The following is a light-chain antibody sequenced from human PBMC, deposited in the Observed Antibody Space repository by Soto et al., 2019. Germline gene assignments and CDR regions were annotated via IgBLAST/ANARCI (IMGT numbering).Light chain of an antibody. CDR1: QSLTNS. J-gene: IGKJ4*01. CDR3: QPDNNWPLT. Sequence: EIVWTPSPGTLSLSPGTGDSLACMASQSLTNSFIAWYQQRPGQAPRLLIYDTSTRATGVPARFSGSRSGPEFTLTINSLQSEDFAIYYCQPDNNWPLTFGGGTKVDIK. CDR2: DTS. V-gene: IGKV3-15*01.